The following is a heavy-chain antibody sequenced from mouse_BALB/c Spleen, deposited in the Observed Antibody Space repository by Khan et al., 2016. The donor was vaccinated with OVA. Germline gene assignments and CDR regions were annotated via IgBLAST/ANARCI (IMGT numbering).Heavy chain of an antibody. Sequence: EVQLQESGPGLVKPSQTVSLTCTVTGISITTGNYRWSWIRQFPGNKLEWIGNIYYSGTITYNPSLTSRNTITRDTSKNQFFLEMNSLTAEDTATYYCARDYGSLYWYFYVWGAGTTVTVSS. J-gene: IGHJ1*01. V-gene: IGHV3-5*02. CDR1: GISITTGNYR. D-gene: IGHD1-1*01. CDR3: ARDYGSLYWYFYV. CDR2: IYYSGTI.